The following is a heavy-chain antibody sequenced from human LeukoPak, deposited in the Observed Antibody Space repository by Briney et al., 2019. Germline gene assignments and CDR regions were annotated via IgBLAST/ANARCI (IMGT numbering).Heavy chain of an antibody. V-gene: IGHV3-30*18. CDR1: GFTFSSYG. Sequence: GRSLRLSCAASGFTFSSYGMHWGRQAPGKGLEWGAVISYDGSNKYYTDSVKSRFTISRDNSKNTLYLQMNSLRAEDTAVYYCAKDPFDYWGQGTLVTVSS. CDR3: AKDPFDY. CDR2: ISYDGSNK. J-gene: IGHJ4*02.